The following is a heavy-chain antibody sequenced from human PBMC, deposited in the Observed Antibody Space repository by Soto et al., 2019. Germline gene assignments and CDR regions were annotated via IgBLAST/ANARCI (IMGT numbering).Heavy chain of an antibody. Sequence: ASVKVSCKASGYTFTSYAMHWVRQAPGQGLEWMGWINAGNGNTKYSQKFQGRVTITRDTSASTAYMELSSLRSEDTAVYYCVRVCYPPLWSGYCYWGQGTLVTVSS. V-gene: IGHV1-3*01. J-gene: IGHJ4*02. D-gene: IGHD3-3*01. CDR2: INAGNGNT. CDR1: GYTFTSYA. CDR3: VRVCYPPLWSGYCY.